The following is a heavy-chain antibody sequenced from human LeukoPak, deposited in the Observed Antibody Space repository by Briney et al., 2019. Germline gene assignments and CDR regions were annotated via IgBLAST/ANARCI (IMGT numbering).Heavy chain of an antibody. J-gene: IGHJ4*02. D-gene: IGHD4-23*01. Sequence: EASVKVSCKASGYTFTSYGISWVRQAPGQGLEWMGWISAYNGNTNYAQKFQGRVTMTRDTSTSTVYMELSSLRSEDTAVYYCARGIYGGNSGVDYWGQGTLVTVSS. CDR2: ISAYNGNT. CDR3: ARGIYGGNSGVDY. CDR1: GYTFTSYG. V-gene: IGHV1-18*01.